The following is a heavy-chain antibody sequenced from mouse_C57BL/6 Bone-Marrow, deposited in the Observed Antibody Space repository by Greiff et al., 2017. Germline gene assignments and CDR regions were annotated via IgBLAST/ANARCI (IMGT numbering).Heavy chain of an antibody. CDR2: INYDGSST. J-gene: IGHJ4*01. D-gene: IGHD1-1*01. CDR1: GFTFSDYY. Sequence: EVNVVESEGGLVQPGSSMKLSCTASGFTFSDYYMAWVRQVPEKGLEWVANINYDGSSTYYLDSLKSRFIISRDNAKNILYLQMSSLKSEDTATYYCARNYYGTYAMDYWGQGTSVTVSS. CDR3: ARNYYGTYAMDY. V-gene: IGHV5-16*01.